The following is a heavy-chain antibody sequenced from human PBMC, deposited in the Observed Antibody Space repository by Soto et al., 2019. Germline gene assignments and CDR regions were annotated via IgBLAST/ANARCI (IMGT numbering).Heavy chain of an antibody. J-gene: IGHJ4*02. CDR1: GGIFRSNA. Sequence: QVQLVQSGAEVRQPGSSVKVSCKSSGGIFRSNAISWVRQATGQGLEWMGAIIPQFPTPYYAQTFQGRVTITADESPITSYMALLSLRSDDTAVYFCARDAADTPMVYWGQGTLLTVSS. V-gene: IGHV1-69*01. CDR3: ARDAADTPMVY. D-gene: IGHD5-18*01. CDR2: IIPQFPTP.